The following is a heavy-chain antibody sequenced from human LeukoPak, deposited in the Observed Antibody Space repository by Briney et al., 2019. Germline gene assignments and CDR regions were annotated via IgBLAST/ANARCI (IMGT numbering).Heavy chain of an antibody. V-gene: IGHV4-31*03. J-gene: IGHJ4*02. CDR3: AREEGYCSGGSCYFDY. D-gene: IGHD2-15*01. Sequence: SETLSLTCTVSGGSLSSGGYYWRWIRQHPGKGLEWIGYIYYSGSTYYNPSLKSRVTISVDTSKNQFSLKLSSVTAADTAVYYCAREEGYCSGGSCYFDYWGQGTLVTVSS. CDR1: GGSLSSGGYY. CDR2: IYYSGST.